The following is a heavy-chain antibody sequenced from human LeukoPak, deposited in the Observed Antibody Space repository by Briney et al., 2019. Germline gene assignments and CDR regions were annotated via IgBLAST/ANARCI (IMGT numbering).Heavy chain of an antibody. CDR1: GFTFSSYA. D-gene: IGHD6-13*01. CDR2: ISGSGGST. Sequence: PGGSLRLSCAASGFTFSSYAMSWVRQAPGKGLEWVSAISGSGGSTYYADSVKGRFTISRDNSKNTLYLQMDSLRAEDTAVYYCARDPAVASRATFYYWGQGTLVTVSS. CDR3: ARDPAVASRATFYY. V-gene: IGHV3-23*01. J-gene: IGHJ4*02.